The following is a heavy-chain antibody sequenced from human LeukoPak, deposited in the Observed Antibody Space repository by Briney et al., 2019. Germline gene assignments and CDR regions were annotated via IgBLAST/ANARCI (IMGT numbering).Heavy chain of an antibody. V-gene: IGHV1-18*01. CDR1: GYTFTNYG. CDR3: ARDLSYCSSTSCETFDI. CDR2: ISAYNGNT. J-gene: IGHJ3*02. D-gene: IGHD2-2*01. Sequence: ASVKVSCKASGYTFTNYGVSWVRQAPGQGLEWMGWISAYNGNTNYAQKLQGRVTMTTDTSTSTAYMELRSLRSDDTAVYYCARDLSYCSSTSCETFDIWGQGTMVTVSS.